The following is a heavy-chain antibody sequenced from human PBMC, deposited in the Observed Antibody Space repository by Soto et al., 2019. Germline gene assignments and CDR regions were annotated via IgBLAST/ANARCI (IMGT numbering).Heavy chain of an antibody. CDR3: ASNEDYYYYYMDV. CDR2: IYPGDSDT. CDR1: GYRFTGYW. V-gene: IGHV5-51*01. Sequence: GESLKISCKGSGYRFTGYWIGWVRQMPGKGLGWMGIIYPGDSDTRYSPSFQGQVTISADKSISTAYLQWSSLKASDTAMYYCASNEDYYYYYMDVWGKGTTVTVSS. J-gene: IGHJ6*03. D-gene: IGHD2-8*01.